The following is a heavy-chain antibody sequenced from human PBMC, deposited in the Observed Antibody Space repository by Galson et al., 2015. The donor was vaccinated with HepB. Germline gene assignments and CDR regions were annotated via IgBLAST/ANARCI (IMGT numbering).Heavy chain of an antibody. CDR1: GFTFSSYS. J-gene: IGHJ4*02. V-gene: IGHV3-21*01. D-gene: IGHD5-24*01. Sequence: SLRLSCAASGFTFSSYSMNWVRQAPGKGLEWVSSISSSSSYIYYADSVKGRFTISRDNAKNSLYLQMNSLRAEDTAVYYCATGEMATIEGNFDYWGQGTLVTVSS. CDR3: ATGEMATIEGNFDY. CDR2: ISSSSSYI.